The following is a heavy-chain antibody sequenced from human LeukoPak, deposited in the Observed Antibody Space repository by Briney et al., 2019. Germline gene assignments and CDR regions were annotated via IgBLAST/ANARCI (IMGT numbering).Heavy chain of an antibody. D-gene: IGHD3-3*01. CDR1: AFPFSTYV. J-gene: IGHJ6*02. CDR2: ISGDGART. CDR3: AKCYDFWSGYPYGMDV. V-gene: IGHV3-23*01. Sequence: GGSLSLSCAASAFPFSTYVMSWVRQAPGGGLEWISSISGDGARTYYTNSVKGRFTISRDNPKNTLFLQVNSLRVEDTAVYYCAKCYDFWSGYPYGMDVWGQGTTVTVSS.